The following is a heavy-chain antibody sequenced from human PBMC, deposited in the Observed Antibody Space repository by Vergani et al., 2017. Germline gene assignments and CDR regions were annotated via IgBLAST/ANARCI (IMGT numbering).Heavy chain of an antibody. J-gene: IGHJ4*02. CDR3: AXDPRGTWDNSRWYYFDY. CDR1: GFTFSSYG. D-gene: IGHD6-13*01. V-gene: IGHV3-30*18. Sequence: VQLVESGGGVVQPGRSLRLSCAASGFTFSSYGMHWVRQAPGKGLEWVAVISYDGSKKYYADSVKGRFTISRDNSKNTLYLQMNSLRAEDTAVYYCAXDPRGTWDNSRWYYFDYWGQGTQVTVSS. CDR2: ISYDGSKK.